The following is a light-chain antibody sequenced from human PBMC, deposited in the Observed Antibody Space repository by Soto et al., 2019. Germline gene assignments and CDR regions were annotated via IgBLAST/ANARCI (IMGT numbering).Light chain of an antibody. CDR3: SSYTSSSLYV. CDR1: SSDVGGYNY. J-gene: IGLJ1*01. V-gene: IGLV2-14*01. CDR2: EVS. Sequence: QSLLTQPASVSGSPGQSITISCTGTSSDVGGYNYVSWYQQHPGKAPKLMIYEVSNRPSGVSNRFSGSKSGNTASLTISGLQAEDEADYYCSSYTSSSLYVLGTGTKVTVL.